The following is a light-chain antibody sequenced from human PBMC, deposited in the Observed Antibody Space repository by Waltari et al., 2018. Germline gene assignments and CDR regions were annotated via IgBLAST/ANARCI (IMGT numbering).Light chain of an antibody. V-gene: IGKV3-11*01. J-gene: IGKJ1*01. Sequence: SCRASQSVSSYLAGYQHKPGQAPRLLIYDASNSVTGIPARFSGSGSGTDFTLTISSLEPEDCAGYYCQQRSKWPWAFGQGTKVEIK. CDR2: DAS. CDR1: QSVSSY. CDR3: QQRSKWPWA.